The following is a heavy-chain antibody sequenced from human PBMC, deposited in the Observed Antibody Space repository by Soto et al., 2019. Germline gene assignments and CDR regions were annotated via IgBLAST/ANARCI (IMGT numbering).Heavy chain of an antibody. J-gene: IGHJ6*03. CDR3: AKDSGYSNYYYYYYYYMDV. Sequence: LRLSCAASGFTFSSYGMHWVRQAPGKGLEWVTVISYDGSNKYYADSVKGRFTISRDNSKNTLYLQMNSLRAEDTAVYYCAKDSGYSNYYYYYYYYMDVWGKGTTVTVSS. V-gene: IGHV3-30*18. D-gene: IGHD4-4*01. CDR1: GFTFSSYG. CDR2: ISYDGSNK.